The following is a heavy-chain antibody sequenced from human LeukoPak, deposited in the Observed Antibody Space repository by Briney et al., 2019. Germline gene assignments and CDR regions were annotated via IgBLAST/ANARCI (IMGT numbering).Heavy chain of an antibody. CDR1: GGSISSYY. CDR2: IYTSGST. J-gene: IGHJ4*02. CDR3: ASSDSSGYLTTSGSNFDY. D-gene: IGHD3-22*01. Sequence: SETLSLTCTVSGGSISSYYWSWIRQPAGKGLEWIGRIYTSGSTNYNPSLKSRVTMSVDTSKNQFSLKLSSVTAGDTAVYYCASSDSSGYLTTSGSNFDYWGQGTLVTVSS. V-gene: IGHV4-4*07.